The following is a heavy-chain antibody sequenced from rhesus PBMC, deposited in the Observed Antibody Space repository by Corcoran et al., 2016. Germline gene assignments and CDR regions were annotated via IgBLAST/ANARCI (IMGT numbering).Heavy chain of an antibody. CDR2: IYGGSGST. J-gene: IGHJ4*01. CDR1: GGSISSNY. V-gene: IGHV4-147*01. Sequence: QVQLQESGPGLVKHSETLSLTCAVSGGSISSNYWSWISQSPGKGLEWIGYIYGGSGSTSYNPSLKSRVTISTDTSKNQFSLKLSSVTAADTAVYYCARGIAAAGTWGQGVLVTVSS. D-gene: IGHD6-31*01. CDR3: ARGIAAAGT.